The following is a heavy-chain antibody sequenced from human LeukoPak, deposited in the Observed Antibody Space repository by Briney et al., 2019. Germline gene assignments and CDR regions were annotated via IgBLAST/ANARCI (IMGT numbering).Heavy chain of an antibody. D-gene: IGHD6-13*01. J-gene: IGHJ5*02. CDR3: ARNYHSSSWYKGDWFDP. CDR1: GGSISSYY. V-gene: IGHV4-59*01. CDR2: IYYSGNT. Sequence: SETLSLTCNVSGGSISSYYWSWIRQPPGKGLEWIGYIYYSGNTNYNPSLKSRVTISVDTSKNQFSLMLRSVTAADTAVYYCARNYHSSSWYKGDWFDPWGQGTLVTVSS.